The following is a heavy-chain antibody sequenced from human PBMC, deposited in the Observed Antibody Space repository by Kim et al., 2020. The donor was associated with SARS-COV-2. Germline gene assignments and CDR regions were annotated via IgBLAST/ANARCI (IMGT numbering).Heavy chain of an antibody. Sequence: GGSLRLSCAASGFTFSSYAMHWVRQAPGKGLEWVAVISYDGSNKYYADSVKGRFTISRDNSKNTLYLQMNSLRAEDTAVYYCARDQARLRYFDWSPLLDYWGQGTLVTVSS. CDR3: ARDQARLRYFDWSPLLDY. V-gene: IGHV3-30-3*01. CDR2: ISYDGSNK. D-gene: IGHD3-9*01. CDR1: GFTFSSYA. J-gene: IGHJ4*02.